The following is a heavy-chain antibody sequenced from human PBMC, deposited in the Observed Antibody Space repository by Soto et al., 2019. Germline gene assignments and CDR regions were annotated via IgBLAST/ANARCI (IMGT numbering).Heavy chain of an antibody. Sequence: QLQLQESGPGLVKPSETLYLTCTVSSGSISSTIYSWDWIRQPPGKGLEWIGGIFNSGSTYYNPSLKSRVTISVDTSKNQFSLTLTSVTAADTAVYYCARQCRGVTCHWFVPWGQGTLVTVSS. CDR2: IFNSGST. CDR3: ARQCRGVTCHWFVP. J-gene: IGHJ5*02. CDR1: SGSISSTIYS. D-gene: IGHD2-15*01. V-gene: IGHV4-39*01.